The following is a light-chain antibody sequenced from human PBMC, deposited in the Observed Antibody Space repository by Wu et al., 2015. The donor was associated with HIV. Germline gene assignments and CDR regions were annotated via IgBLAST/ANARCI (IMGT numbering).Light chain of an antibody. CDR2: AAS. J-gene: IGKJ5*01. CDR3: QQYNRWPIT. V-gene: IGKV3-15*01. Sequence: EIVLTQFPGILSLSPGERATLSCRASQSVSSNFLAWYQQKPGRTPRLLIYAASTRATGIPARFSGSGSGTEFSLTISSMQSEDTATYYCQQYNRWPITFGQGTRLEI. CDR1: QSVSSN.